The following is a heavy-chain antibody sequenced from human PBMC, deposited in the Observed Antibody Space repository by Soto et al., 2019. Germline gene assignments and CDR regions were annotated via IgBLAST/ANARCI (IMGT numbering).Heavy chain of an antibody. CDR1: GGSISSYY. D-gene: IGHD4-17*01. CDR2: IYYSGST. CDR3: AREDYGDPPGGGMDV. J-gene: IGHJ6*02. Sequence: QVQLQESGPGLVKPSETLSLTCTVSGGSISSYYWCWIRQPPGKGLEWIGYIYYSGSTNYNPSLKSRVTISVDTSKNQFSLKLSSVTAADTAVYYCAREDYGDPPGGGMDVWGQGTTVTVSS. V-gene: IGHV4-59*01.